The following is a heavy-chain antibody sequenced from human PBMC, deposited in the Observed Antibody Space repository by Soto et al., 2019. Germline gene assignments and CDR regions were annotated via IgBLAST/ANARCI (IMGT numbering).Heavy chain of an antibody. CDR2: IYYSGNT. J-gene: IGHJ4*02. V-gene: IGHV4-59*01. CDR3: ARRVKYGSGRRPAYYFDY. Sequence: SETLSLTCTVSGDSISSYYWSWIRQPPGKGLEWIGYIYYSGNTNYNPSLKSRVTISVDTSKNQFSLKLSSVTAADTAVYYCARRVKYGSGRRPAYYFDYWGQGTLVTV. CDR1: GDSISSYY. D-gene: IGHD3-10*01.